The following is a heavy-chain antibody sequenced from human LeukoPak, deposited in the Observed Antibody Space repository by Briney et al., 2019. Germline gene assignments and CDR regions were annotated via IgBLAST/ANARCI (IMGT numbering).Heavy chain of an antibody. V-gene: IGHV3-64*01. J-gene: IGHJ6*03. CDR3: ARRITRAYYYYMGV. Sequence: GGSLRLSCAASGFTFSSYAMHWVRQAPGKGLEYVSAISSNGGSTYYANSVKGRFTISRDNSKNTLYLQMGSLRAEDTAVYYCARRITRAYYYYMGVWGKGTAVTVSS. CDR1: GFTFSSYA. D-gene: IGHD2-2*01. CDR2: ISSNGGST.